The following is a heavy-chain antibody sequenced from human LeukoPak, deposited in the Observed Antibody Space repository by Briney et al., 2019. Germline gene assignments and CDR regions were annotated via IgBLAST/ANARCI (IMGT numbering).Heavy chain of an antibody. Sequence: SETLSLTCAVYGGSFSGYYWSWIRQPPGKGLEWIGEINHSGSTNYNPSLKSRVTISVDTSKNQFSLKLSSVTAADTAVYYCARGSFGYCSSTSCYGGIRWFDRWGQGTLVTVSS. CDR2: INHSGST. CDR1: GGSFSGYY. V-gene: IGHV4-34*01. CDR3: ARGSFGYCSSTSCYGGIRWFDR. D-gene: IGHD2-2*03. J-gene: IGHJ5*02.